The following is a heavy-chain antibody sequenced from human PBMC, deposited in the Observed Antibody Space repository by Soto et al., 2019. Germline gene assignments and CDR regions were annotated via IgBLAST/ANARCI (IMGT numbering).Heavy chain of an antibody. Sequence: QVQLQQWGAGLLKPSETLSLTCAVYGGSFSGYYWSWIRQPPGKGLEWIGEIKHSGSTNYNPSLKSRVDISVDTSKNQFSLKLSSVTAADTAVYYCARGGGALYCSGGSCYHWFDPWGQGTLVTVSS. D-gene: IGHD2-15*01. V-gene: IGHV4-34*01. J-gene: IGHJ5*02. CDR2: IKHSGST. CDR3: ARGGGALYCSGGSCYHWFDP. CDR1: GGSFSGYY.